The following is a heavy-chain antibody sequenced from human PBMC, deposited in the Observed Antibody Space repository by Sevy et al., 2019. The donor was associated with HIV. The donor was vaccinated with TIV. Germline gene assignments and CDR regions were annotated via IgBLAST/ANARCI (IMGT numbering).Heavy chain of an antibody. CDR3: STDPIIVLLVTDGMDV. D-gene: IGHD2-8*01. CDR1: GFTFSNAW. CDR2: IQSRTDGGTT. Sequence: GGPLRLSCAASGFTFSNAWMSWVRQAPGRGLEWVGRIQSRTDGGTTDYAAPVKGRFTISRDDSKNTLYLQMNSLKTEDTAVYYCSTDPIIVLLVTDGMDVWGQGTTVTVSS. V-gene: IGHV3-15*01. J-gene: IGHJ6*02.